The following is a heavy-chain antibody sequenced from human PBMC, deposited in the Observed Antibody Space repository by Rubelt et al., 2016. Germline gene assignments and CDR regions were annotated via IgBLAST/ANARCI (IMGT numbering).Heavy chain of an antibody. Sequence: QVQLVQSGAEVKKPGSSVKVSCKASGGTFSSYAISWVRQAPGQGLEWMGWISAYNGNTNYAQKLQGRVTMTTDTSTSTAYMELRSLRSDDTAVYYCARGSGYSSSSGIRADYGMDVWGQGTTVTVSS. CDR1: GGTFSSYA. J-gene: IGHJ6*02. D-gene: IGHD6-6*01. V-gene: IGHV1-18*01. CDR3: ARGSGYSSSSGIRADYGMDV. CDR2: ISAYNGNT.